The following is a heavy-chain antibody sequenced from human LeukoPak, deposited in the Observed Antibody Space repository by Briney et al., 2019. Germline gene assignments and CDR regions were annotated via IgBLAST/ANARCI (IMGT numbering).Heavy chain of an antibody. V-gene: IGHV3-30*18. Sequence: GGSLRLSCAASGFTFSSYGMHWVRQAPGKGLEWVAVISYDGSNKYYADSVKGRFTVSRDNSKNTLYLQMNSLRAEDTAVYYCAKDRSSGWYKPLYFDYWGQGTLVTVSS. CDR2: ISYDGSNK. J-gene: IGHJ4*02. CDR3: AKDRSSGWYKPLYFDY. D-gene: IGHD6-19*01. CDR1: GFTFSSYG.